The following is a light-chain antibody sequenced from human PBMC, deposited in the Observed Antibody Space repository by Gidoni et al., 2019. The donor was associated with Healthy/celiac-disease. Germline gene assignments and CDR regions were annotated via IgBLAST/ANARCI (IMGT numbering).Light chain of an antibody. J-gene: IGKJ4*01. CDR1: QSVSNSY. CDR3: QQYGRSPLT. V-gene: IGKV3-20*01. Sequence: EIVLTQSPGTLSLSPGERATLSCRASQSVSNSYLDWFQQKPGQAPRLLLYGASSRATGIPDRFSGSGSGTDFTLTISRLEPEDFAVYYCQQYGRSPLTFGGXTKVEIK. CDR2: GAS.